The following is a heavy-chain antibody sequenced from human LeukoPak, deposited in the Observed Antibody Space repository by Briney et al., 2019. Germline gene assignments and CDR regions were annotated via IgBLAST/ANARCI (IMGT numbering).Heavy chain of an antibody. J-gene: IGHJ4*02. CDR1: GFTFSSYA. CDR3: VYSSSWYYFDY. CDR2: ISSSSSYI. Sequence: GGSLRLSCAASGFTFSSYAMSWVRQAPGKGLEWVSSISSSSSYISYADSVKGRFTISRDNAKNSLSLQMNSLRAEDTAVYYCVYSSSWYYFDYWGQGTLVTVSS. V-gene: IGHV3-21*01. D-gene: IGHD6-13*01.